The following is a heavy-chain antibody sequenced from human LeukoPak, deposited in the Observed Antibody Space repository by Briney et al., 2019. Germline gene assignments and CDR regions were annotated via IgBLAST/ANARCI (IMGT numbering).Heavy chain of an antibody. V-gene: IGHV4-34*01. D-gene: IGHD2-21*02. CDR2: INHSGST. Sequence: SQTLSLTCAVHGGSLSGFYWIGVRQSRGKGLEWGGDINHSGSTNYNPYLTSRVTKAVDTSKNQFSTKLSSVTAADTAVYYCARRYFEGSCGGDCDADYWGQGTLVTVSS. CDR1: GGSLSGFY. CDR3: ARRYFEGSCGGDCDADY. J-gene: IGHJ4*02.